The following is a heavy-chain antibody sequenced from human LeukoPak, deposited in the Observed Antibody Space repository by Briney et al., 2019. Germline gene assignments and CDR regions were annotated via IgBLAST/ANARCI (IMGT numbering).Heavy chain of an antibody. CDR2: ISGSGGST. V-gene: IGHV3-23*01. CDR1: GFTFSSYA. D-gene: IGHD4/OR15-4a*01. J-gene: IGHJ4*02. CDR3: AKESGALGAPLYDY. Sequence: GSLRLSCAASGFTFSSYAMSWVRQAPGKGLEWVSAISGSGGSTYYADSVKGRFTISRDNSKNMLYLQMNSLRAEDTAVYYCAKESGALGAPLYDYWGRGILVTASS.